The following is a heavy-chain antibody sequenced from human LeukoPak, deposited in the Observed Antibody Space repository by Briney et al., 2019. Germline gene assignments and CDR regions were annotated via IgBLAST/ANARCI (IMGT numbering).Heavy chain of an antibody. V-gene: IGHV4-59*12. D-gene: IGHD3-3*01. Sequence: SETLSLTCTVSGGSLSHYYWSWIRQPPGRGLEWIGYIYYIGSTNYNPSLKSRVTISVDTSKNQFSLKLSSVTAADTAVYYCARGRSGDFWSGYYLPSDARGYYFDYWGQGTLVTVSS. J-gene: IGHJ4*02. CDR1: GGSLSHYY. CDR3: ARGRSGDFWSGYYLPSDARGYYFDY. CDR2: IYYIGST.